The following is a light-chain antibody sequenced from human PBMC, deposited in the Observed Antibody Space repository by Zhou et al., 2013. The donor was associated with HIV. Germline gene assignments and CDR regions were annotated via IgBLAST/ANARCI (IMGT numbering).Light chain of an antibody. CDR3: QQSYSTLET. Sequence: DIQMTQSPSTLSASVGDIVTITCRASQSISTWLAWYQQKPGNAPKLLIYKTSSLESGVPSRFSGSGSGTDFTLTISSLQPEDFATYYCQQSYSTLETFGQGTKVEIK. CDR2: KTS. J-gene: IGKJ1*01. CDR1: QSISTW. V-gene: IGKV1-5*03.